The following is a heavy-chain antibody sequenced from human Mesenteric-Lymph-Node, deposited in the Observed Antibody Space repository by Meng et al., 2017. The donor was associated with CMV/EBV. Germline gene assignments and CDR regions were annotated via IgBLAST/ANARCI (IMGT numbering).Heavy chain of an antibody. CDR3: AKDRDSGIYYYDGMDV. V-gene: IGHV3-9*01. CDR1: GFTFDDYA. CDR2: ISWNSGSI. Sequence: SLKISCAASGFTFDDYAMHWVRQAPGKGLEWVSGISWNSGSIGYADSVKGRFTIPSDNAKNSLYLQMNSLRAEDTALYYCAKDRDSGIYYYDGMDVWGQGTTVTVSS. D-gene: IGHD1-26*01. J-gene: IGHJ6*02.